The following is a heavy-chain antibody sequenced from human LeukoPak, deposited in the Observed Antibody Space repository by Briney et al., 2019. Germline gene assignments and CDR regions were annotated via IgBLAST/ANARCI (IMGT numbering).Heavy chain of an antibody. D-gene: IGHD3-9*01. CDR1: GGSISSYY. V-gene: IGHV4-59*08. J-gene: IGHJ4*02. CDR3: ARGVGGILTGYPLGGFDY. Sequence: SETLSLTCTVSGGSISSYYWSWIRQPPGKGLEWIGYIYYSGSTNYNPSLKSRVTISVDTSKNQFSLKLSSVTAADTAVYYCARGVGGILTGYPLGGFDYWGQGTLVTVSS. CDR2: IYYSGST.